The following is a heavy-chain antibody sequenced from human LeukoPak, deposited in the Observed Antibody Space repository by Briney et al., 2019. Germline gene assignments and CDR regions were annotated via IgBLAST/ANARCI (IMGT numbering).Heavy chain of an antibody. D-gene: IGHD1-14*01. V-gene: IGHV3-7*01. CDR2: INQGGSDK. J-gene: IGHJ4*02. CDR3: TRDRSRAEDD. Sequence: GGSLILSCAASGFTFIGHWMSWVRQAPGKGLEWVANINQGGSDKYYVDSVKGRFTISRDNANNLLYLQMNSLRGEDTAVYYCTRDRSRAEDDWGQGTLVTVSS. CDR1: GFTFIGHW.